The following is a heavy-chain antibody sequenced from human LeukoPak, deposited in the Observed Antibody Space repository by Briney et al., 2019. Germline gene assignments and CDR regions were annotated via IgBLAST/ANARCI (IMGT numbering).Heavy chain of an antibody. CDR1: GGTFMRHS. CDR2: IIPILAAA. Sequence: SVKVSCKASGGTFMRHSISWVRQAPGQGLEWMGGIIPILAAADYPQKYQGRVTITTDESTSTAYMELSSLRSEDTAVYYCARGGLYSSGFPYNWFDPWGQGTLVTVSS. D-gene: IGHD6-19*01. J-gene: IGHJ5*02. V-gene: IGHV1-69*16. CDR3: ARGGLYSSGFPYNWFDP.